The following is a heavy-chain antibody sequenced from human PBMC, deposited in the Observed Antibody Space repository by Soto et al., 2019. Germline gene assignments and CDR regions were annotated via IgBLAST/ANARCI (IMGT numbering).Heavy chain of an antibody. CDR2: IYCSGST. V-gene: IGHV4-31*03. CDR3: ARGFESLTFDY. J-gene: IGHJ4*02. Sequence: SETLSLTCTVSGGSISSGGYYWSWIRQHPGKGLEWIGYIYCSGSTYYNPSLKSRVTISVDTSKNQFSLKLSSVTAADTAVYYCARGFESLTFDYWGQGTLVTVSS. CDR1: GGSISSGGYY. D-gene: IGHD3-9*01.